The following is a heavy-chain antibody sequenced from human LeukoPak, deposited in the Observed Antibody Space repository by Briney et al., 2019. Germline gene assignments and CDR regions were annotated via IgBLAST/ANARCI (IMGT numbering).Heavy chain of an antibody. D-gene: IGHD4-17*01. J-gene: IGHJ6*02. CDR2: ISAYNGNT. Sequence: ASVKVSCKVSGYTFTSYGISWVRQAPGQGLEWMGWISAYNGNTNYAQKLQGRVTMTTDTSTSTAYMELRSLRSDDTAVYYCARDARTTVTTGLLDPDLYYGMDVWGQGTTVTVSS. CDR3: ARDARTTVTTGLLDPDLYYGMDV. CDR1: GYTFTSYG. V-gene: IGHV1-18*01.